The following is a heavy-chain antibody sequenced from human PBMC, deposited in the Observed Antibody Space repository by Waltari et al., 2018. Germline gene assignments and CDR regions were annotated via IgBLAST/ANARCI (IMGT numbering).Heavy chain of an antibody. Sequence: QLQLQESGPGLVKPSETLSFTCTVSGGSITSSSYYWDWIRQPPGKGLEWIGSIYYSGSTYYNPSLKSRVTISVDTSKNQFSLKLSSVTAADTAVYYCATKRESSASGFDYWGQGTLVTVSS. CDR2: IYYSGST. V-gene: IGHV4-39*01. D-gene: IGHD6-19*01. CDR1: GGSITSSSYY. CDR3: ATKRESSASGFDY. J-gene: IGHJ4*02.